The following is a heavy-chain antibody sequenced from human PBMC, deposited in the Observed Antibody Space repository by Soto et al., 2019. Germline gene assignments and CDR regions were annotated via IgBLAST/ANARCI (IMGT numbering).Heavy chain of an antibody. CDR2: ISTDNGNT. D-gene: IGHD2-21*01. J-gene: IGHJ6*02. CDR3: ARDVPDTSLFFYYYGMDV. V-gene: IGHV1-18*01. CDR1: GYSFTSYG. Sequence: QVHLVQSGAEVRKPGASVKVSCKASGYSFTSYGISWGGRAPGKGLGWLGWISTDNGNTNYAHNLQGRVSMTIDPSTSTAYMELWSLGSDDTAVYYCARDVPDTSLFFYYYGMDVWGQGTTVTVSS.